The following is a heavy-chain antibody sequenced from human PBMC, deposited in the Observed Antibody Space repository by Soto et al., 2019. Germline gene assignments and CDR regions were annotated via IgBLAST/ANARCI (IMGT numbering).Heavy chain of an antibody. CDR1: GFTFSSYS. D-gene: IGHD3-9*01. Sequence: PGGSLRLSCAASGFTFSSYSMNWVRQAPGKGQEWVSYISSSSSTIYYADSVKGRFTISRDNAKNSLYLQMNSLRAEDTAVYYCARHPSSYDILTGADHAFDIWGKGTMVTVSS. J-gene: IGHJ3*02. CDR3: ARHPSSYDILTGADHAFDI. CDR2: ISSSSSTI. V-gene: IGHV3-48*01.